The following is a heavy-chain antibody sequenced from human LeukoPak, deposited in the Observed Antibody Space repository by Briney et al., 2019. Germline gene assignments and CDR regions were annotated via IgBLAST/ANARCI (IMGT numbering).Heavy chain of an antibody. J-gene: IGHJ4*02. D-gene: IGHD3-22*01. CDR1: GGSISSSSYY. V-gene: IGHV4-39*01. Sequence: SETLSLTCAVSGGSISSSSYYWGWIRQPPGKGLEWIGSIYYSGSTYSNPSLKSRATISVDTSNNQFSLKLSSVTAADTAVYYCARRIKYYYDSSGVFDYWGQGTLVTVSS. CDR3: ARRIKYYYDSSGVFDY. CDR2: IYYSGST.